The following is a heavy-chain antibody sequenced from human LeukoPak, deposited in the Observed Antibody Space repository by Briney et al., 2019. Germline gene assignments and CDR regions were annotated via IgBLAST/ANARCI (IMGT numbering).Heavy chain of an antibody. CDR1: GGSFSGYY. CDR3: ARVKGVRTYYYHYGMDV. D-gene: IGHD1-1*01. J-gene: IGHJ6*02. Sequence: PSETLSLTCAVYGGSFSGYYWSWIRQPPGKGLEWIGEINHSGSTNYNPSLKSRVTISVDTSKNQFSLKLSSVTAVDTAVYYCARVKGVRTYYYHYGMDVWGQGTTVTVSS. V-gene: IGHV4-34*01. CDR2: INHSGST.